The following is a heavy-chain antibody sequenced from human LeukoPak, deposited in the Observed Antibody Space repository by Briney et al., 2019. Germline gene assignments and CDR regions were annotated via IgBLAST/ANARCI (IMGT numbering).Heavy chain of an antibody. J-gene: IGHJ4*02. CDR3: ASASSGIPPHFDD. CDR1: GGSIGSSSYY. CDR2: IYYSGNT. V-gene: IGHV4-39*01. D-gene: IGHD2-15*01. Sequence: SETLSLTCTVSGGSIGSSSYYWGWIRQPPGKGLEWIGSIYYSGNTYYNPSLKSRVTISVDTSKNQFSLKLSSVTAADTAVYYCASASSGIPPHFDDWGQGTLVTVSS.